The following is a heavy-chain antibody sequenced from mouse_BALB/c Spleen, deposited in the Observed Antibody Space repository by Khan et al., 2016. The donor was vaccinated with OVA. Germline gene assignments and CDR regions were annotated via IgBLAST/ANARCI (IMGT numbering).Heavy chain of an antibody. CDR1: GFSLTDYD. CDR2: IWGGGTT. D-gene: IGHD2-10*02. J-gene: IGHJ4*01. Sequence: VQRVESGPGLVTPSPSLSITCSVSGFSLTDYDVSWIRQPPGKGLEWLGVIWGGGTTYYNSVLDTRLGISKDNSTTRVFLKLNSLQTDDTAMYYCAYGVWSYYYAVDYWGQGTSVTVSS. V-gene: IGHV2-6-5*01. CDR3: AYGVWSYYYAVDY.